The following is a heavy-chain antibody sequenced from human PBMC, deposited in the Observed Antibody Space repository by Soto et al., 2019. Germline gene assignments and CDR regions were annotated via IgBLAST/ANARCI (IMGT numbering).Heavy chain of an antibody. CDR2: IFSNDEK. V-gene: IGHV2-26*01. D-gene: IGHD6-19*01. J-gene: IGHJ4*02. CDR1: GFSLSIAGMG. Sequence: QVTLKESGPVLLKPTETLTLTCTVSGFSLSIAGMGVSWVRQPPGKALEWLAHIFSNDEKSYNTSLKSRLTLSKDSSRGQVVLTITNMDPLDTATYYCARIPHSSGWEGFDYWGQGTLVTVSS. CDR3: ARIPHSSGWEGFDY.